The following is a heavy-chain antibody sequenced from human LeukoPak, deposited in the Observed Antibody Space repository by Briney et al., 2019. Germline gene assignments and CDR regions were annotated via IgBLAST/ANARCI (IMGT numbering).Heavy chain of an antibody. D-gene: IGHD3-3*01. Sequence: PGGSLRLSCAASGFTFSSYWMHWVRQAPGKGLVWVSRINSDGSSTSYGDSVKGRFTISRDNAKNTLYLQMNSLRAEDTAVYYCARAALYDFWSGNYYYMDVWGKGTTVTVSS. CDR1: GFTFSSYW. V-gene: IGHV3-74*01. J-gene: IGHJ6*03. CDR2: INSDGSST. CDR3: ARAALYDFWSGNYYYMDV.